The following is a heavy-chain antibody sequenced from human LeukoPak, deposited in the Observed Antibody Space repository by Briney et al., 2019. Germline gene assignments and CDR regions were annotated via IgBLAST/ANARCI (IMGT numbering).Heavy chain of an antibody. V-gene: IGHV6-1*01. D-gene: IGHD6-13*01. CDR2: TYYRSKWYN. CDR3: ARGHSSTWETYDAFDI. J-gene: IGHJ3*02. CDR1: GDSVSSNSAT. Sequence: PSQTLSLTCAISGDSVSSNSATWNWIRQSPSRGLEWLGRTYYRSKWYNYYTKSVKSRITINPDTSRNQFSLQLNSVTFEDTAVYYCARGHSSTWETYDAFDIWGQGTMVTVSS.